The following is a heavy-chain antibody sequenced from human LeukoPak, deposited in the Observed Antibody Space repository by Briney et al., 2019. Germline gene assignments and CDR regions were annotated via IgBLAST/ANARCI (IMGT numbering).Heavy chain of an antibody. CDR2: ISSGSSYI. CDR3: ARDRSNVAATDGWFDP. CDR1: RFTFSTYS. Sequence: GGSLRLSCAASRFTFSTYSMNWVRQAPGKGLEWVSSISSGSSYIYYTDSVKGRFTISRDNAKNSLYLQLSSLRAEDTAFYYCARDRSNVAATDGWFDPWGQGTLVTVSS. V-gene: IGHV3-21*06. D-gene: IGHD6-13*01. J-gene: IGHJ5*02.